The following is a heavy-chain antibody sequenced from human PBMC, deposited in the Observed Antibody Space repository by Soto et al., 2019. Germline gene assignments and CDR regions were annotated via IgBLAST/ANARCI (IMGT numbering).Heavy chain of an antibody. Sequence: ASVKVSCKASGYTFTSYYMHWARQAPGQGLEWMGIINHSGGSTSYAQKFQGRVTMTRDTSTSTVYMELSSLRSEDTAVYYCARDLRGFGLSVYYYYGMDVWGQGTTVTVSS. V-gene: IGHV1-46*03. D-gene: IGHD3-10*01. CDR1: GYTFTSYY. CDR2: INHSGGST. CDR3: ARDLRGFGLSVYYYYGMDV. J-gene: IGHJ6*02.